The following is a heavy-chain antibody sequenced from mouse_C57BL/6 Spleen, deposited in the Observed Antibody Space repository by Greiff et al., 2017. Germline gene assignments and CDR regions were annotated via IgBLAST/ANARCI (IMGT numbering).Heavy chain of an antibody. CDR2: IYPRDGST. Sequence: VQLQESGPELVKPGASVKLSCKASGYTFTSYDINWVKQRPGQGLEWIGWIYPRDGSTKYNEKFKGKATLTVDTSSSTAYMELHSLTSEDSAVCFCARDGKGGYFDYWGQGTTLTVSS. CDR1: GYTFTSYD. D-gene: IGHD2-1*01. CDR3: ARDGKGGYFDY. V-gene: IGHV1-85*01. J-gene: IGHJ2*01.